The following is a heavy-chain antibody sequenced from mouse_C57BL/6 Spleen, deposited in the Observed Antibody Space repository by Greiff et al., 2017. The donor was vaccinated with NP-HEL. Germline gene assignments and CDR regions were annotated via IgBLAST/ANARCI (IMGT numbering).Heavy chain of an antibody. Sequence: VQLQESGAELVRPGASVTLSCKASGYTFTDYEMHWVKQTPVHGLEWIGAIDPETGGTAYNQKFKGKAILTADKSSSTAYMELRSLTSEDSAVYYCTRDYYYGSRDWGQGTTLTVSS. D-gene: IGHD1-1*01. V-gene: IGHV1-15*01. CDR1: GYTFTDYE. J-gene: IGHJ2*01. CDR2: IDPETGGT. CDR3: TRDYYYGSRD.